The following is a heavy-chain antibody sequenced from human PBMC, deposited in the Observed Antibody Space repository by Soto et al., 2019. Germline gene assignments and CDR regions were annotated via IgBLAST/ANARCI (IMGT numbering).Heavy chain of an antibody. V-gene: IGHV2-5*01. CDR1: GFSLSTSGVG. J-gene: IGHJ6*02. CDR3: ANMVLSLTGVYYCHYGMYX. CDR2: IYWNDDK. D-gene: IGHD3-9*01. Sequence: SGATLVNPTQTLTLTCTFSGFSLSTSGVGVCWIRHPPVEALEWLALIYWNDDKRYSPSLKSRLTITKDTSKNQVVLTMTNMDPVETAPYYCANMVLSLTGVYYCHYGMYXWGQVTRVTVS.